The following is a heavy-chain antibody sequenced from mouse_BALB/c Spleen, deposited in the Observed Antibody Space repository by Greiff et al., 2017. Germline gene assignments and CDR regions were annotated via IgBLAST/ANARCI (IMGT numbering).Heavy chain of an antibody. Sequence: EVKLMESGGGLVKPGGSLKLSCAASGFTFSSYTMSWVRQTPEKRLEWVATISSGGSYTYYPESVKGRFPISRDNAKNTLYLQMSSLKSEDTAMYYCTRDDYRYDEAWFAYWGQGTLVTVSA. D-gene: IGHD2-14*01. CDR3: TRDDYRYDEAWFAY. CDR1: GFTFSSYT. J-gene: IGHJ3*01. CDR2: ISSGGSYT. V-gene: IGHV5-6-4*01.